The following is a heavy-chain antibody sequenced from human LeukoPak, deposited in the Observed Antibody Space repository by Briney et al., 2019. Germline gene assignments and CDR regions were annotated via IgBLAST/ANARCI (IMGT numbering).Heavy chain of an antibody. V-gene: IGHV3-30*18. D-gene: IGHD1-26*01. CDR2: ISYDGSNK. CDR3: AKEGAIVEYYFDY. Sequence: GRSLRLSCAASGFTFSSYGMHWVRQAPGKGLEWVAVISYDGSNKYYADSVKGRSTISRDNSKNTLYLQMNSLRAEDTAVYYCAKEGAIVEYYFDYWGQGTLVTVSS. J-gene: IGHJ4*02. CDR1: GFTFSSYG.